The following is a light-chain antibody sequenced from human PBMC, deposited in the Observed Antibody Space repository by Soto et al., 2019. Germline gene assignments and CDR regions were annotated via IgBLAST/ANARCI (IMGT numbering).Light chain of an antibody. CDR3: QQYGSPPLT. V-gene: IGKV3-20*01. CDR2: GAS. Sequence: EIVLTQSPGTLSLSPGERPTLSCMARQSVSSNYLAWYQQKPGQAPRLLIYGASSRASSIPDSFSGSWSGTDFTLTISRLEPEDFVVYYCQQYGSPPLTFGGGTKVDIK. J-gene: IGKJ4*01. CDR1: QSVSSNY.